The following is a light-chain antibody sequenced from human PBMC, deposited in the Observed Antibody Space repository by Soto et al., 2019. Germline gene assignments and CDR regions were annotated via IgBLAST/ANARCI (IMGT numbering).Light chain of an antibody. Sequence: DIQMTQFPSTLSASVGDRATITCRASQSISSWLAWYQQKPGKAPNLLIYEVSTLESGVPSRFSGSGSGTEFTLTITSLQPDDVGTYYCQQYNSFGQGTKVDTK. CDR1: QSISSW. CDR3: QQYNS. CDR2: EVS. J-gene: IGKJ1*01. V-gene: IGKV1-5*03.